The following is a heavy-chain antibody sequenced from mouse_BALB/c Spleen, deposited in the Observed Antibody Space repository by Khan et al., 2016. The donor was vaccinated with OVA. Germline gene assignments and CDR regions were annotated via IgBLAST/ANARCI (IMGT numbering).Heavy chain of an antibody. CDR3: SRSGYGFGAY. V-gene: IGHV1-54*03. Sequence: QVQLQQSGAEMVRPGTSVKVSCKASGYAFTDYLIEWLKQRPGQGLEWIGMINPGSGDIIYNEKFKDKATLTTDKSSSTAYMRLTSLTSAYSAGYVCSRSGYGFGAYWGPGTLVTVSA. CDR2: INPGSGDI. CDR1: GYAFTDYL. J-gene: IGHJ3*01. D-gene: IGHD3-2*02.